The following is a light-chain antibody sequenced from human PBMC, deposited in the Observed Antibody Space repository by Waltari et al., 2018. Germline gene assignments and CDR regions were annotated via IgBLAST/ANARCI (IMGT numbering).Light chain of an antibody. CDR2: AAA. CDR3: QQSYSTPWA. Sequence: TCRASQSSSSYISCYQHKPGKAPMLLFYAAASFQSGVPSRFSGSGSGTDFTLTISSLQPEDFATYYGQQSYSTPWAFGQGTKVEIK. J-gene: IGKJ1*01. CDR1: QSSSSY. V-gene: IGKV1-39*01.